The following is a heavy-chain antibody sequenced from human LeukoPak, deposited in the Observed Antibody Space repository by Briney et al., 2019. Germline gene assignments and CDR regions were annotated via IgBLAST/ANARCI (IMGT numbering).Heavy chain of an antibody. CDR2: IYSSGST. CDR1: GGSISRGSYY. Sequence: PSETLSLTCTVSGGSISRGSYYWSWIRQPAGKGLEWTGHIYSSGSTNYNPSLKSRVTISVDKSKNQFSLKLSSVTAADTAVYYCARSYPYSSSFLDYWGQGTLVTVSS. D-gene: IGHD6-13*01. J-gene: IGHJ4*02. CDR3: ARSYPYSSSFLDY. V-gene: IGHV4-61*09.